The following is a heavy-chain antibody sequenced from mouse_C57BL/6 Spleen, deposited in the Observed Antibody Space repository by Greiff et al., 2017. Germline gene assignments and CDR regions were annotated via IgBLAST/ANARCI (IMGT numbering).Heavy chain of an antibody. J-gene: IGHJ4*01. CDR1: GFTFSSYA. D-gene: IGHD1-1*01. V-gene: IGHV5-9-1*02. CDR2: ISSGGDYI. Sequence: EVQLQESGEGLVKPGGSLKLSCAASGFTFSSYAMSWVRQTPEKRLEWVAYISSGGDYIYYADTVKGRFTISRDNARNTLYLQMSSLKSEDTAMYYCTRDDLYYGSSTYAMDYWGQGTSVTVSS. CDR3: TRDDLYYGSSTYAMDY.